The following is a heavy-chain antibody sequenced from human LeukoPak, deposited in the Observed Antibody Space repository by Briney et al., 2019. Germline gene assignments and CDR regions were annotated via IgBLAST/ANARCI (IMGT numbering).Heavy chain of an antibody. CDR1: GYTFTGYF. D-gene: IGHD6-13*01. CDR3: ARDLDGSSGCDY. CDR2: INXNXXGT. J-gene: IGHJ4*02. Sequence: GASVKVSCKASGYTFTGYFMHWVRQAPGXXXXXMGWINXNXXGTNYXXXFXXXVXXXXDTSISTAYFELSRLRCDDTAVYYCARDLDGSSGCDYWGQGTLVTVSS. V-gene: IGHV1-2*02.